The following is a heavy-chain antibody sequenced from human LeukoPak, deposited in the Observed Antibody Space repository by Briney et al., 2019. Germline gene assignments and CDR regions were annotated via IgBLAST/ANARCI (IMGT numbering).Heavy chain of an antibody. J-gene: IGHJ4*02. CDR1: GYTFTSYY. V-gene: IGHV1-46*01. Sequence: ASVKVSCKASGYTFTSYYMHWVRQAPGQGLEWMGIINPSGGSTSYAQKFQGRVTMARDTSTSTVYMELSSLRSEDTAVYYCAREDLRIAAPDYWGQGTLVTVSS. CDR2: INPSGGST. D-gene: IGHD6-13*01. CDR3: AREDLRIAAPDY.